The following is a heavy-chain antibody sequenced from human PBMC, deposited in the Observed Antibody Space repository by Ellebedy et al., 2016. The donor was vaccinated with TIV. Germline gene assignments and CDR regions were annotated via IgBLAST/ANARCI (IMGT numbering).Heavy chain of an antibody. Sequence: MPSETLSLTCTVSGGSISSYYWSWIRQPPVKGLEWIGYIYYTGSTNYNPSLKSRVTISVDTSKNQFSLKLSSVTAADTAVYYCARHNSGYVDYWGQGTLVTVSS. V-gene: IGHV4-59*08. J-gene: IGHJ4*02. D-gene: IGHD2/OR15-2a*01. CDR3: ARHNSGYVDY. CDR2: IYYTGST. CDR1: GGSISSYY.